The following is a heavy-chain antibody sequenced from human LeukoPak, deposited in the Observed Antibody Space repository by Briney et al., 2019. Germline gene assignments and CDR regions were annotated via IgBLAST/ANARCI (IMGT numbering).Heavy chain of an antibody. V-gene: IGHV3-23*01. CDR1: GFTFSSHA. CDR2: ITGSGGST. CDR3: AKDGGGDLEWLPLMDV. Sequence: PGGSLRLSCAASGFTFSSHAMGWVRQAPGKGLEWVSSITGSGGSTYYGDSVKGRFTISRDNSKNTLYLQMNSLRAEDTAVYYCAKDGGGDLEWLPLMDVWGQGTTVTVSS. D-gene: IGHD3-3*01. J-gene: IGHJ6*02.